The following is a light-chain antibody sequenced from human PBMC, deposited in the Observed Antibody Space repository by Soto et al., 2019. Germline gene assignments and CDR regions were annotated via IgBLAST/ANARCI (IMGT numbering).Light chain of an antibody. V-gene: IGKV1-39*01. CDR2: ASS. Sequence: DIQMTQSPSSLSASVGDRVTITCRASQSISSYLNWYQQKPGKAPKVLIYASSSLQIGVPSRFSGIGSGTDFTLSISSLQPEDFATYYCQQSYSGPLTFGGGTKVEIK. CDR1: QSISSY. J-gene: IGKJ4*01. CDR3: QQSYSGPLT.